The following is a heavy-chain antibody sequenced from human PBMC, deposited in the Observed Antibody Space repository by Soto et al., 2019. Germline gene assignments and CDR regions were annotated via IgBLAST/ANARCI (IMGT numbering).Heavy chain of an antibody. Sequence: QVQLVESGGGVVQPGTSLRLSCVASGFTFSASGMHWVRQTPGKGLEWVAIIWFDGSKQYYADSVKGRFTVSRDNPGSTLFLQMSDLRTEDTAMYYCVRDLNTGYVGDYWGQGALVVVSS. CDR3: VRDLNTGYVGDY. CDR1: GFTFSASG. J-gene: IGHJ4*02. D-gene: IGHD5-12*01. V-gene: IGHV3-33*01. CDR2: IWFDGSKQ.